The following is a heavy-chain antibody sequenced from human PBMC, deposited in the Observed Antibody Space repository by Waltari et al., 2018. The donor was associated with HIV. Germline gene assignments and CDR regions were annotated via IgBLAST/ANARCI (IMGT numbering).Heavy chain of an antibody. CDR1: GYTFTSNG. V-gene: IGHV1-18*01. CDR2: VSAYNGNT. J-gene: IGHJ3*02. CDR3: ARDRDIVVVPAAFDAFDI. Sequence: QVQLVQSGAEVKKPGASVKVSCKASGYTFTSNGISWVRRATGQGLEWMGWVSAYNGNTNYAQKLQGRVTMTTDTSTSTAYMELRSLRSDDTAVYYCARDRDIVVVPAAFDAFDIWGQGTMVTVSS. D-gene: IGHD2-2*01.